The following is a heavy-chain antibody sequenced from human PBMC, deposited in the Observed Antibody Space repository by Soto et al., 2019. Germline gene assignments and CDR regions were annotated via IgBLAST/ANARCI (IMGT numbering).Heavy chain of an antibody. CDR3: ARDQYSGSFLH. CDR2: IIPSSGST. CDR1: GYSFTDYH. D-gene: IGHD1-26*01. J-gene: IGHJ4*02. Sequence: QVHLEQSGAEVKKAGASVKVSCKASGYSFTDYHMHWLRQAPGQGVEWVGWIIPSSGSTNYAQKFQGRVTMTRDTAITTVYMELRRLTSDDTSVYYCARDQYSGSFLHCGQGTLVTVSS. V-gene: IGHV1-2*02.